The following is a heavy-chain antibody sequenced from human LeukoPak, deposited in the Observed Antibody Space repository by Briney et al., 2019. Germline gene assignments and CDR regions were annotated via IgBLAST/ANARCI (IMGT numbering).Heavy chain of an antibody. CDR3: ARDNSGSTSSNAFDI. Sequence: SETLSLTCTVSGGSISSYYWSWIRQPPGKGLESIGYIYYSGNANYNPSLKSRVTISVDTSKNQFSLKLSSVTAADTAVYFCARDNSGSTSSNAFDIWGQGTMVTVSS. J-gene: IGHJ3*02. CDR2: IYYSGNA. D-gene: IGHD3-10*01. V-gene: IGHV4-59*01. CDR1: GGSISSYY.